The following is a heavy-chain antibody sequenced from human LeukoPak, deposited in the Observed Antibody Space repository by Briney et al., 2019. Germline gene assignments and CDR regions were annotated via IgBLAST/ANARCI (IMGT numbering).Heavy chain of an antibody. D-gene: IGHD5/OR15-5a*01. V-gene: IGHV3-7*05. CDR1: GFTFSSYC. CDR2: IKQDGSEK. CDR3: ASLSTSFGMDV. J-gene: IGHJ6*02. Sequence: PGGSLRLSCAASGFTFSSYCMIWVRKAPGKGLGWVANIKQDGSEKYYVDSVKGRFTISRDNAKNSLYLQMNSLRAEDTAVYYCASLSTSFGMDVWGQGTTVTVSS.